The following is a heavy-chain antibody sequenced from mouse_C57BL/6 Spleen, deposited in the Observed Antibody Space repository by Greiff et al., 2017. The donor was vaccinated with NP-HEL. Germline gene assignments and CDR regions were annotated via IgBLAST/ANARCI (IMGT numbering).Heavy chain of an antibody. CDR2: ISSGSSTI. CDR3: AREAVGSSPFDY. Sequence: DVKLVESGGGLVKPGGSLKLSCAASGFTFSDYGMHWVRQAPEKGLEWVAYISSGSSTIYYADTVKGRFTISRDNAKNTLFLQMTSLRSEDTAMYYCAREAVGSSPFDYWGQGTTLTVSS. D-gene: IGHD1-1*01. J-gene: IGHJ2*01. CDR1: GFTFSDYG. V-gene: IGHV5-17*01.